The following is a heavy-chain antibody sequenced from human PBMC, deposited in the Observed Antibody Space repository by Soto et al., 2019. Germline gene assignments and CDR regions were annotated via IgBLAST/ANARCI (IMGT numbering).Heavy chain of an antibody. J-gene: IGHJ4*02. CDR2: LSHDGSNK. D-gene: IGHD2-2*02. CDR3: AKENTFADN. CDR1: GFTLSSHG. Sequence: QVKLVESGGGVVQPGSSLRLSCAASGFTLSSHGMHWVRQAPGKGLEWVAVLSHDGSNKHYAGSVEGRFTISRDDSKNMLYLQMNSLRVDDTAVYYCAKENTFADNWGQGTLVTVSP. V-gene: IGHV3-30*18.